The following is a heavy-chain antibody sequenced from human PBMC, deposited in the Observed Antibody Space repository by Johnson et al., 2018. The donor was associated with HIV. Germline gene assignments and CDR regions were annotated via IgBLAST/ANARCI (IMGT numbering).Heavy chain of an antibody. D-gene: IGHD4-17*01. Sequence: VQLVESGGGVVQPGRSLRLSCAASGFKFNNYAMTWVRQAPGKGLEWVSVISGSGGSTYYADSVKGRFTISRDNSRNTLYLQINNLRAEDTAVYYCATHLNDYGDTLTDDAFDIWGQGTLVTVSS. CDR2: ISGSGGST. CDR3: ATHLNDYGDTLTDDAFDI. V-gene: IGHV3-23*04. CDR1: GFKFNNYA. J-gene: IGHJ3*02.